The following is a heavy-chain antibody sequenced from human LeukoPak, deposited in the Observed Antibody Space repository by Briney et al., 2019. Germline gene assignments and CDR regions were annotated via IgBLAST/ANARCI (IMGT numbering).Heavy chain of an antibody. CDR3: ARDRYGSGSYYNIPDY. Sequence: PGGSLRLSCAASGFTFDDYGMSWVREAPGKGLEWVSGINWNGGSTGYADSVKGRFTISRDNAKNSPYLQMNSLRAEDTALYYCARDRYGSGSYYNIPDYWGQGTLVTV. CDR2: INWNGGST. J-gene: IGHJ4*02. CDR1: GFTFDDYG. D-gene: IGHD3-10*01. V-gene: IGHV3-20*04.